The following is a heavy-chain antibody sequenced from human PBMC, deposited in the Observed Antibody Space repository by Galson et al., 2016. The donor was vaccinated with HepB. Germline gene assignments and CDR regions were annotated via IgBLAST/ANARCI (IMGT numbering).Heavy chain of an antibody. D-gene: IGHD3-22*01. Sequence: LSLTCTVSGGSISGYYWSWIRQPPGKGLEWIGNMFYSGTTNYNPSLKSRVTISVDTSKSQFSLKLSSVAAADTAIYYCARHGYYSYAAFDIWGQGTMVTVSS. CDR2: MFYSGTT. CDR1: GGSISGYY. V-gene: IGHV4-59*08. CDR3: ARHGYYSYAAFDI. J-gene: IGHJ3*02.